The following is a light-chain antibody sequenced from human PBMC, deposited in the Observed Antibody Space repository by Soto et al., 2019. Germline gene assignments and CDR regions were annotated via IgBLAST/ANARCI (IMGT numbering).Light chain of an antibody. J-gene: IGKJ3*01. CDR1: QSVSSN. CDR3: QQYNNWPLT. Sequence: EVVMTQSPGTLSVSPGERATLSCRASQSVSSNLAWYQQKPGQAPRLLIYGASTRATGIPARFSGGGSGTEFTLTINSLQSEDFAVYYCQQYNNWPLTFGPGTKVEIK. V-gene: IGKV3-15*01. CDR2: GAS.